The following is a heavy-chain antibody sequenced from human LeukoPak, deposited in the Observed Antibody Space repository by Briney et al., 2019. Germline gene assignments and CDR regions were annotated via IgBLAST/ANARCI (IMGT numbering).Heavy chain of an antibody. V-gene: IGHV4-39*01. D-gene: IGHD3-10*01. CDR1: GDSISTSNSY. Sequence: PSETLSLTCTVSGDSISTSNSYWGWIRQPPGKGLEWIGSIYYSGNTYYNASLKSRVTISVDTSKNQFSLKLSSVTAADTAVYYCARGITMVREFYYYYYMDVWGKGTTVTVSS. CDR2: IYYSGNT. CDR3: ARGITMVREFYYYYYMDV. J-gene: IGHJ6*03.